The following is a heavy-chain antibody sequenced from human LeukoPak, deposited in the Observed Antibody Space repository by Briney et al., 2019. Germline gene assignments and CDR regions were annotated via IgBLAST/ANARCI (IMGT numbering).Heavy chain of an antibody. CDR1: GFTFSSYA. CDR3: ARRGITARTFDY. Sequence: AGGSLRLSCAASGFTFSSYAMSWVRQAPGKGLEWVSAISGSGGSTYYADSVKGRFTISRDNSKNTLYLQMNSLRAEDTAVYYCARRGITARTFDYWGQGTLVTVSS. V-gene: IGHV3-23*01. D-gene: IGHD1-14*01. CDR2: ISGSGGST. J-gene: IGHJ4*02.